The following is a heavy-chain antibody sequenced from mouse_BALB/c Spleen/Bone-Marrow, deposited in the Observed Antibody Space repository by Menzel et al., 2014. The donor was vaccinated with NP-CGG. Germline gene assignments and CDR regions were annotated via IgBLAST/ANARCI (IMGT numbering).Heavy chain of an antibody. CDR3: AFYYYGSSLFAY. CDR1: GFNIKDTY. CDR2: IDPANGNT. V-gene: IGHV14-3*02. J-gene: IGHJ3*01. Sequence: VQLQQSGAEPVKPGASVKLSCTASGFNIKDTYMHWVKQRPEQGLEWIGRIDPANGNTKYDPKFQGKATITADTSSNTAHLQLSSLTSEDTAVYYCAFYYYGSSLFAYWGQGTLVTVSA. D-gene: IGHD1-1*01.